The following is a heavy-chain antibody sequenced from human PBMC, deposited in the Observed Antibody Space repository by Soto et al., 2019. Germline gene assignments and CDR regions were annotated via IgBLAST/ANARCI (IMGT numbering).Heavy chain of an antibody. CDR2: ISYDGSNK. CDR1: GFTFSSYA. Sequence: GGSLRLSCAASGFTFSSYAMHWVRQAPGKGLEWVAVISYDGSNKYYADSVKGRFTISRDNSKNTLYLQMNSLRAEDTAVYYCARANRGEMYYYDSSGYGYWGQGTLVTVSS. J-gene: IGHJ4*02. CDR3: ARANRGEMYYYDSSGYGY. V-gene: IGHV3-30-3*01. D-gene: IGHD3-22*01.